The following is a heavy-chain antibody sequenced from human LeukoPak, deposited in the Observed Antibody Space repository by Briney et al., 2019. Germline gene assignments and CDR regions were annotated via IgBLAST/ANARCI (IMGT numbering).Heavy chain of an antibody. J-gene: IGHJ5*02. CDR2: IWYDGSYK. CDR1: GFPFSSFG. Sequence: GRSLILSCAASGFPFSSFGMNWVRQAPGKGLEWVAVIWYDGSYKYYADSVKGRFTISRDNSENTLFLQMNSLRVEDTGVYYCAGGLHWFDPWGQGTLVTVSS. D-gene: IGHD2-15*01. V-gene: IGHV3-33*01. CDR3: AGGLHWFDP.